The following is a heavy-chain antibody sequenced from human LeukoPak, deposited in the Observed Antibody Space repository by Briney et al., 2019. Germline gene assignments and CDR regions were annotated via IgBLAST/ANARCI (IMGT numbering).Heavy chain of an antibody. V-gene: IGHV3-64*01. Sequence: GGFRRLSCAASGFSFSSYSMHWVRQAPGKGLEYVSAITSDGVKTYYGNSVKGRFTISRDNSKNTLYLQLGSLRAEDMAVYYCARDGFGSTGYFDLWGRGTLVTVSS. CDR2: ITSDGVKT. CDR1: GFSFSSYS. D-gene: IGHD2-2*03. J-gene: IGHJ2*01. CDR3: ARDGFGSTGYFDL.